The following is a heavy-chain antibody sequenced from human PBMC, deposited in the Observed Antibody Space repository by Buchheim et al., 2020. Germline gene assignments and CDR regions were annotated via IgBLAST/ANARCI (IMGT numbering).Heavy chain of an antibody. CDR2: TNEHGTIT. CDR1: GFTFSSYW. J-gene: IGHJ4*02. V-gene: IGHV3-74*01. Sequence: EVQLVESGGGSVQPGGSLRLSCEASGFTFSSYWMHWVRQVPGKELVWVSRTNEHGTITHYADSVKCRFTISRHNAKNTLYLQINNLRAEDTAVYHCVRDLVGASDYWGQGIL. CDR3: VRDLVGASDY.